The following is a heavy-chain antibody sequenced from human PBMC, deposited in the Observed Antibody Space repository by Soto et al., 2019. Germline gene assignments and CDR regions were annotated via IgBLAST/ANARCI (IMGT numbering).Heavy chain of an antibody. CDR1: GFTFSSYS. Sequence: EVQLVESGGGLVKPGGSLRLSCAASGFTFSSYSMNWVRQAPGKGLEWVSSISSSSSYIYYADSVKGRFTISRDNAKNSLYLQMNSLRAEDTAVYYCARDRVDSRGGYVWFDHWGQGTLVTVSS. CDR3: ARDRVDSRGGYVWFDH. V-gene: IGHV3-21*01. CDR2: ISSSSSYI. J-gene: IGHJ5*02. D-gene: IGHD3-22*01.